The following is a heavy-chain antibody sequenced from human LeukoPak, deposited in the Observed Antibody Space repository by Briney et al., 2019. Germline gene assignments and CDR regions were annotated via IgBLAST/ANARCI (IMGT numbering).Heavy chain of an antibody. J-gene: IGHJ6*03. CDR2: ISYDGSNK. CDR1: GFTFSSYA. V-gene: IGHV3-30-3*01. D-gene: IGHD1-1*01. CDR3: ARDPTKGYYYYYYMDV. Sequence: GGSLRLSCAASGFTFSSYAMHWVRQAPGKGLEWVAVISYDGSNKYYADSVKGRFTISRDNSKNTLYLQMNSLRAEDTAVYYCARDPTKGYYYYYYMDVWGKGTTVTVSS.